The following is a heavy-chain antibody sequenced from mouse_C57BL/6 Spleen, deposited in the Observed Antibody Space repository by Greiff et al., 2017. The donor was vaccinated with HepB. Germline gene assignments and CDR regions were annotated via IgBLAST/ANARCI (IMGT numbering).Heavy chain of an antibody. CDR2: ISYDGSN. J-gene: IGHJ2*01. CDR3: ARSAPFYDYGFDY. Sequence: EVKLQESGPGLVKPSQSLSLTCSVTGYSITSGYYWNWIRQFPGNKLEWMGYISYDGSNNYNPSLKNRISITRDTSKNQFFLKLNSVTTEDTATYYCARSAPFYDYGFDYWGQGTTLTVSS. V-gene: IGHV3-6*01. D-gene: IGHD2-4*01. CDR1: GYSITSGYY.